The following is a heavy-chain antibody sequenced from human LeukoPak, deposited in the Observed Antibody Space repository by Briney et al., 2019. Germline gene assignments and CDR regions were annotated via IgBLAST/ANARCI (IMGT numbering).Heavy chain of an antibody. Sequence: GGSLRLSCAASGFTFSKYAMSWVRQAPGKGLEWVSAISPSDGNTFYADSVKGRFTIPRDNSKNTLSLQMNSLRAEDTALYYCAKDSSVPYGITEWGQGTLVTVSS. D-gene: IGHD4-17*01. J-gene: IGHJ4*02. V-gene: IGHV3-23*01. CDR3: AKDSSVPYGITE. CDR1: GFTFSKYA. CDR2: ISPSDGNT.